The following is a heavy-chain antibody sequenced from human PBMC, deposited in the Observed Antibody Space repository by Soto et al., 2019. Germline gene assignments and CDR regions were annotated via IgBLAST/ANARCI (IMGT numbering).Heavy chain of an antibody. J-gene: IGHJ5*02. Sequence: ISWIRQPPGKALEWLALIYWDDDKRYSPSLKSRLTITKDTSKNQVVLTMTNMDPVDTATYYCAHSNIAAAGIMNWFDPWGQGTLVTVSS. CDR2: IYWDDDK. V-gene: IGHV2-5*08. CDR3: AHSNIAAAGIMNWFDP. D-gene: IGHD6-13*01.